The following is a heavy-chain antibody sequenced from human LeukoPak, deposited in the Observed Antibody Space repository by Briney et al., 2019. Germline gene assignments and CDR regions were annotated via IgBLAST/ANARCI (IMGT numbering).Heavy chain of an antibody. Sequence: GGSLRLSCAASGFTFSSYAMHWVRQAPGKGLKWVAVTSFDGSDNYYADSVKGRFTISRDNSKNTLYLQMNSLRAGDTALYYCAKESLRGHSYGFDNWGQGTLVTVSS. CDR3: AKESLRGHSYGFDN. D-gene: IGHD5-18*01. V-gene: IGHV3-30*04. J-gene: IGHJ4*02. CDR2: TSFDGSDN. CDR1: GFTFSSYA.